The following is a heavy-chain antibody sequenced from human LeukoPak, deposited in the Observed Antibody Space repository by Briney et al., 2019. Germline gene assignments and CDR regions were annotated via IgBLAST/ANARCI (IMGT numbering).Heavy chain of an antibody. Sequence: SETLSLTCAVYGGSFSGYYWSWIRQPSGKGLEWIGEINHSGSTNYNPSLKSRVTISVDTSKNQFSLKLSSVTAADTAVYYCARGSPRLLWFGESYFDYWGQGTLVTVSS. CDR1: GGSFSGYY. D-gene: IGHD3-10*01. J-gene: IGHJ4*02. V-gene: IGHV4-34*01. CDR3: ARGSPRLLWFGESYFDY. CDR2: INHSGST.